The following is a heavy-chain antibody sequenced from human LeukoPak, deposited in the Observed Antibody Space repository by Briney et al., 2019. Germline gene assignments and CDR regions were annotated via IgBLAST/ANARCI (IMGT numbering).Heavy chain of an antibody. V-gene: IGHV3-7*01. Sequence: PGGSLRLSCAASGFTFSSYWMSWVRQAPGKGLEWVANIKQDGSEKYYVDSVKGRFTISRDNAKNSLYLQMNSLRAEDTAVYYCAREEPYYYDSSGYLHSWGQGTVVTVSS. CDR2: IKQDGSEK. CDR3: AREEPYYYDSSGYLHS. J-gene: IGHJ1*01. D-gene: IGHD3-22*01. CDR1: GFTFSSYW.